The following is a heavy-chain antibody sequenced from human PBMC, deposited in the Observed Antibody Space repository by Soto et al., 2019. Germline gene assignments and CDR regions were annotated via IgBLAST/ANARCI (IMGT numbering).Heavy chain of an antibody. Sequence: ASVKVSCKASGYTFTSYGISWVRQAPGQGLEWMGWISAYNGNTNYAQKLQGRVTMTTDTSTSTAYMELRSLRSDDTAVYYCTRDLRGYDFWSGYYTYYYYYGMDVWGQGTTVTVSS. CDR1: GYTFTSYG. CDR3: TRDLRGYDFWSGYYTYYYYYGMDV. V-gene: IGHV1-18*04. J-gene: IGHJ6*02. D-gene: IGHD3-3*01. CDR2: ISAYNGNT.